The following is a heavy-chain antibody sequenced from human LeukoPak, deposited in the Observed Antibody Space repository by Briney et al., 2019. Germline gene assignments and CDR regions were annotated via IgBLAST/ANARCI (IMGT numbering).Heavy chain of an antibody. Sequence: GASVKVSCKASGYTFTGYYMHWVRQAPGQGLEWMGWINPNSGGTNYAQKFQGRVTMTRGTSISTAYMELSRLRSDDTAVYYCARDRNLYGDYWAFDIWGQGTMVTVSS. D-gene: IGHD4-17*01. V-gene: IGHV1-2*02. CDR3: ARDRNLYGDYWAFDI. CDR1: GYTFTGYY. J-gene: IGHJ3*02. CDR2: INPNSGGT.